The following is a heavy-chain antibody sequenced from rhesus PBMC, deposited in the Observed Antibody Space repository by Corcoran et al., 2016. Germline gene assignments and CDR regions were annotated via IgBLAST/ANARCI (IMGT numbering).Heavy chain of an antibody. CDR1: GGSISDDYY. J-gene: IGHJ4*01. D-gene: IGHD1-44*02. Sequence: QVQLQESGPGLVKPSETLSLTCAVSGGSISDDYYRSWIRQPPGKGLEWIGYSYGSGGGTNYKSSLKNRGTISIDTSKNQFSLKLSSVTAADTAVYYCARDLSGSYPYFDYWGQGVLVTVSS. CDR2: SYGSGGGT. V-gene: IGHV4-106*01. CDR3: ARDLSGSYPYFDY.